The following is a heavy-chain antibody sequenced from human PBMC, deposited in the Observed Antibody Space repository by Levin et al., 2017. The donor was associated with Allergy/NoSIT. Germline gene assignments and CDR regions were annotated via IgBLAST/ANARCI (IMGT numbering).Heavy chain of an antibody. CDR2: ISGSGGST. J-gene: IGHJ6*02. CDR1: GFTFSSYA. Sequence: GESLKISCAASGFTFSSYAMSWVRQAPGKGLEWVSIISGSGGSTYYADSVKGRFTISRDNSKNTLYLQMNSLRAEETAVYYCAKVGFRFSGSYSGAMDVWGQGTTVTVSS. V-gene: IGHV3-23*01. D-gene: IGHD1-26*01. CDR3: AKVGFRFSGSYSGAMDV.